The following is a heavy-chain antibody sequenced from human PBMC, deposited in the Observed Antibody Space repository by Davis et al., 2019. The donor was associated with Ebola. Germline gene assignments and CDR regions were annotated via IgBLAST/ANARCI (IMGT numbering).Heavy chain of an antibody. D-gene: IGHD2-8*01. CDR1: GFTFSSYG. J-gene: IGHJ4*02. CDR3: ARDLMADY. Sequence: GGSLRLSCAASGFTFSSYGMNWVRQAPGKGLEWLSYIGSSSSTIYYADSVKGRFTISRDNSKNTLYLQMNSLRAEDTAVYYCARDLMADYWGQGTLVTVSS. V-gene: IGHV3-48*01. CDR2: IGSSSSTI.